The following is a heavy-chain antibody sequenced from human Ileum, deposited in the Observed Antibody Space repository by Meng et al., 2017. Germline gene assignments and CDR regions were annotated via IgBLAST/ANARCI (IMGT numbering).Heavy chain of an antibody. CDR3: ARENDNWNYFDY. D-gene: IGHD1-1*01. CDR2: INAGNGNI. CDR1: GYTFRNYP. V-gene: IGHV1-3*01. J-gene: IGHJ4*02. Sequence: QVQLVQSGAEVKKVGASVKVSWPASGYTFRNYPLHWVRQAPGQRPEWMGWINAGNGNIKISQKFQGRITITSDTSATAYMELSSLRSEDTAVYFCARENDNWNYFDYWGQGSLVTVSS.